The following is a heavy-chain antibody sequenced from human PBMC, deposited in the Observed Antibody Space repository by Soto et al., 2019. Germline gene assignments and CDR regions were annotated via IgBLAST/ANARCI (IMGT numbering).Heavy chain of an antibody. CDR3: ARSGGNSYYYGMDV. CDR2: IYYSANT. CDR1: GGSISSGGYY. J-gene: IGHJ6*02. Sequence: QVQLQESGPGLVKPSQTLSLTCSVSGGSISSGGYYWSWIRQPPGKGLEWIGYIYYSANTHYNPSLKGRVSISADTSKNQFSLNLSSVTAADTAVDYCARSGGNSYYYGMDVWGQGTKVTVSS. D-gene: IGHD3-10*01. V-gene: IGHV4-31*02.